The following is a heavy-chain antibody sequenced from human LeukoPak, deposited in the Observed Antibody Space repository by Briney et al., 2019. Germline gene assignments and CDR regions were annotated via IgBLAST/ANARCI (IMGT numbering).Heavy chain of an antibody. D-gene: IGHD6-19*01. CDR1: GGSISSSSYY. J-gene: IGHJ4*02. CDR2: IYYSGST. Sequence: SETLSLTCTVSGGSISSSSYYWAWIRQPPGKGLEWIGSIYYSGSTYYNPSLKSRVTISVDTSNNQFSLKLSSVTAADTAVYYCARGIAVAGTGSYWGQGTLVTVSS. V-gene: IGHV4-39*01. CDR3: ARGIAVAGTGSY.